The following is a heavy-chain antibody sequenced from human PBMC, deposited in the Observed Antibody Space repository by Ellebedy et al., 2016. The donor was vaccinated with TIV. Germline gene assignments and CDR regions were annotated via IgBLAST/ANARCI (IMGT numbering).Heavy chain of an antibody. CDR1: GFTFSNHW. J-gene: IGHJ6*02. CDR3: ARGARDVYGFDV. V-gene: IGHV3-74*01. CDR2: INREGRST. Sequence: GESLKISCAASGFTFSNHWMHWVRQAPGKGLVWVSRINREGRSTNYADSVRGRFTISRDNAKNTVYLQINSLRAEDTAVYYCARGARDVYGFDVWGQGTTVTVSS.